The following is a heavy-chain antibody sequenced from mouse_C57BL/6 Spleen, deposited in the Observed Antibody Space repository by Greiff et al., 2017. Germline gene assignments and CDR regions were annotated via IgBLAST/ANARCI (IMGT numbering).Heavy chain of an antibody. Sequence: VQLQQSGPVLVKPGASVKMSCKASGYTFTDYYMNWVKQSHGKSLEWIGVINPYNGGTSYNQKFKGKATLTVDKSSSTAYMELNSLTSEDSAVYYCASLYDYGTSWFAYWGQGTLVTVSA. CDR3: ASLYDYGTSWFAY. D-gene: IGHD2-4*01. CDR2: INPYNGGT. J-gene: IGHJ3*01. V-gene: IGHV1-19*01. CDR1: GYTFTDYY.